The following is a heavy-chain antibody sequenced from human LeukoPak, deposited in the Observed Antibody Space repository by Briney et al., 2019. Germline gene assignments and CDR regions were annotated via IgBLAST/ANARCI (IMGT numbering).Heavy chain of an antibody. D-gene: IGHD6-13*01. J-gene: IGHJ3*02. CDR3: ARDLHSSSWYIAFDI. Sequence: PSETLSLTCTVSGGSISSGSYYWSWIRQPAGKGLEWIGRIYTSGSTYYNPSLKSRVTISVDTSKNQFSLKLSSVTAADTAVYYCARDLHSSSWYIAFDIWGQGTMVTVSS. CDR1: GGSISSGSYY. CDR2: IYTSGST. V-gene: IGHV4-61*02.